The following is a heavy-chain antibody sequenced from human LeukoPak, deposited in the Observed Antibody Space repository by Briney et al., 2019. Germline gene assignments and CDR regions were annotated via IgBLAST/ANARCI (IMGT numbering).Heavy chain of an antibody. CDR3: AREYSSSWTVYWYFDL. CDR2: TSYRSKWYN. J-gene: IGHJ2*01. CDR1: GDSVSSNSAA. V-gene: IGHV6-1*01. D-gene: IGHD6-13*01. Sequence: SQTLSLTCAISGDSVSSNSAASNWIRQSPSRCLEWLGRTSYRSKWYNDYAVSVKSRITINPDTSKNQFSLQLNSVTPEDTAVYYCAREYSSSWTVYWYFDLWGRGTLVTVSS.